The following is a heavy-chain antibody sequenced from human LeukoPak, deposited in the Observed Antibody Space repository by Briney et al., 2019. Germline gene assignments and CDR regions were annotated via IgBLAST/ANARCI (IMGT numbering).Heavy chain of an antibody. CDR1: AYNFISYG. Sequence: ASVKVSCKASAYNFISYGISWVRLVPGQGLEWMGWISAYSGDTNYAQRFQGRVTMSTDTSTDTAYMELRSLRSDDTAVYSCARALIPRGSGSYRIDYWGQGTLGTVSS. CDR3: ARALIPRGSGSYRIDY. V-gene: IGHV1-18*01. D-gene: IGHD3-10*01. CDR2: ISAYSGDT. J-gene: IGHJ4*02.